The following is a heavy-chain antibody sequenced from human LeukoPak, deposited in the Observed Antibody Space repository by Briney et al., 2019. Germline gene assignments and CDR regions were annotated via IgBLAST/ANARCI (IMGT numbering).Heavy chain of an antibody. CDR2: IYSSGAT. J-gene: IGHJ6*02. D-gene: IGHD6-13*01. Sequence: SETLSLTCIVSGDPISGKYWSWIRRPAGKGLEWLGRIYSSGATDYSPSLMSRVTMSLDTSKNHISLRLRSVTAADTAVYYCARGRSSSWYIGYYYYGMDVWGQGSTVSVSS. CDR1: GDPISGKY. V-gene: IGHV4-4*07. CDR3: ARGRSSSWYIGYYYYGMDV.